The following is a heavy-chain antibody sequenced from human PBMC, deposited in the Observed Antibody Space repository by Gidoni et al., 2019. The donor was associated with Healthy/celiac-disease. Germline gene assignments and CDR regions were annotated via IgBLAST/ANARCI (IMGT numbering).Heavy chain of an antibody. V-gene: IGHV3-73*02. J-gene: IGHJ6*02. D-gene: IGHD5-18*01. Sequence: EVQLVESGGGLVQPGGSLKLSCAASGFTFSGPAMHWVRQASGKGLEWVGRIRSKANSYATAYAASVKGRFTISRDDSKTTAYLQMNSLKTEDTAVYYCTSHHTATYYYYGMDVWGQGTTVTVSS. CDR2: IRSKANSYAT. CDR1: GFTFSGPA. CDR3: TSHHTATYYYYGMDV.